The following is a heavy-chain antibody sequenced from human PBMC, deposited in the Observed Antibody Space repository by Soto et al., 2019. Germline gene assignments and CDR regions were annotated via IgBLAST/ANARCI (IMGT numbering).Heavy chain of an antibody. J-gene: IGHJ4*02. CDR1: GFSFSSYA. D-gene: IGHD2-2*02. CDR2: ISYVGDSE. CDR3: ATTGLCVISSRYRAFVF. V-gene: IGHV3-30*04. Sequence: GGSLRLSCAASGFSFSSYAMHWVRQAPDKGLEWVAIISYVGDSEQYAESVKGRFTISRDNSKNTLYLDMNNLRVEDTATYYCATTGLCVISSRYRAFVFWGQGIPVTVFS.